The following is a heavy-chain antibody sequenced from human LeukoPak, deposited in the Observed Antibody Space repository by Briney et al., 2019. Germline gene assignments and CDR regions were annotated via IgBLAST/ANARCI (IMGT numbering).Heavy chain of an antibody. J-gene: IGHJ5*02. CDR1: GGSFSGYY. Sequence: SETLSLTCAVYGGSFSGYYWSWIRQPPGKGLEWIGEINHSGSTNYNPSLKSRVTISVDTSKNQFSLKLSSVTAADTAVYYCARGLSGYCSSTSCYYSWFDPWGQGTLVTVSS. V-gene: IGHV4-34*01. D-gene: IGHD2-2*01. CDR3: ARGLSGYCSSTSCYYSWFDP. CDR2: INHSGST.